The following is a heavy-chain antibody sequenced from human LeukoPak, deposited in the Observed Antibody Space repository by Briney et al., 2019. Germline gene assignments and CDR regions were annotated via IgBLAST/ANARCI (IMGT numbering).Heavy chain of an antibody. V-gene: IGHV3-30*03. J-gene: IGHJ4*02. CDR3: ASGKYYYDSRGYYNY. CDR1: GFTFSSYG. Sequence: PGGSLRLSCAASGFTFSSYGMHWVRQAPGKGLEWVAVISYDGSNKYYADSVKGRFTISRDNSKNTLYLQMNSLRAEDTAVYYCASGKYYYDSRGYYNYWGQGTPVTVSS. CDR2: ISYDGSNK. D-gene: IGHD3-22*01.